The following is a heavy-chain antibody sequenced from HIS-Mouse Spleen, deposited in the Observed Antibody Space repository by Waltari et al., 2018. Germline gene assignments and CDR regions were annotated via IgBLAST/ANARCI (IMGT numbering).Heavy chain of an antibody. CDR1: GGSFSGYY. J-gene: IGHJ3*02. CDR2: INHSGST. CDR3: ARVLGIGAFDI. V-gene: IGHV4-34*01. Sequence: QVQLQQWGAGLLKPSETLSLTCAVYGGSFSGYYWSWIRQPPGKGLEWIGEINHSGSTNYNPSLKSRVTISVDTSKNQFSLKLSSVTAADTAVYYCARVLGIGAFDIWGQGTMVTVSS. D-gene: IGHD7-27*01.